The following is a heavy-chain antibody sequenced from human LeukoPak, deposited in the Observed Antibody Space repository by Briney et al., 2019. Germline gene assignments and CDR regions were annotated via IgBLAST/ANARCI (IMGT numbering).Heavy chain of an antibody. Sequence: SETLSLTCAVYGGSFSGYYWSWIRQPPGKGLEWIGEINHSGSTNYNPSLKSRVTISVDTSKDQFSLKLSSVTAADTAVYYCARDFKLDYWGQGTLVTVSS. CDR2: INHSGST. CDR1: GGSFSGYY. CDR3: ARDFKLDY. J-gene: IGHJ4*02. V-gene: IGHV4-34*01.